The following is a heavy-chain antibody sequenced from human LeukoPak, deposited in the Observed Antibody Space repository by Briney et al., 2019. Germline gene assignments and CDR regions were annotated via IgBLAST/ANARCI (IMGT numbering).Heavy chain of an antibody. V-gene: IGHV4-30-2*01. CDR3: ARGDFWSGYYTVGWFDP. J-gene: IGHJ5*02. D-gene: IGHD3-3*01. Sequence: PQTLSLTCAVSGGSISSGGYSWSWIRQPPGKGLEWIGYIYHSGSTYYNPSLKSRVTTSVDRSKNQFSLKLSSVTAADTAVYYCARGDFWSGYYTVGWFDPWGQGTLVTVSS. CDR1: GGSISSGGYS. CDR2: IYHSGST.